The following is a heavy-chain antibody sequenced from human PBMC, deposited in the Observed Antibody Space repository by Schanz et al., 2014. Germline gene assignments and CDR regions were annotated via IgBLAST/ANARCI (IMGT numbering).Heavy chain of an antibody. CDR3: AKYRYSVFDFDY. CDR2: ISGSGVIT. J-gene: IGHJ4*02. CDR1: GFTLTSYA. V-gene: IGHV3-23*04. D-gene: IGHD3-16*02. Sequence: EVQVVESGGGLVQPGGSLRLSCEASGFTLTSYALTWVRQAPGKGLEWVSGISGSGVITYYEDSVKGRFTISRDNSKNTLYLQMNSLRAEDTAIYYCAKYRYSVFDFDYWGQGTLVTVSS.